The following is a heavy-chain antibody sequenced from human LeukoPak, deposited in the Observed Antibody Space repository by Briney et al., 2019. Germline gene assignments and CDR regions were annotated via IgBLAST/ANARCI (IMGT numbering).Heavy chain of an antibody. J-gene: IGHJ6*02. CDR2: MNPNSGNT. Sequence: ASVKVSCKASGGTFSSYAISWVRQATGQGLEWMGWMNPNSGNTGYAQKFQGRVTMTRNTSISTAYMELSSLRSEDTAVYYCARVSSGYYDFWSGYRTYGMDVWGQGTTVTVSS. CDR1: GGTFSSYA. V-gene: IGHV1-8*02. D-gene: IGHD3-3*01. CDR3: ARVSSGYYDFWSGYRTYGMDV.